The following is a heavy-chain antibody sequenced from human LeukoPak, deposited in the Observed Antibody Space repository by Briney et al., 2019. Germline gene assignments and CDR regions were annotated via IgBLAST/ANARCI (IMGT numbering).Heavy chain of an antibody. D-gene: IGHD6-19*01. CDR3: AKDRSSGFVYGYYMDV. CDR1: GFTFSSYG. Sequence: QPGGSLRLSCAASGFTFSSYGMHWVRQAPGKGLEGVAFIRYDGSNKYYADSVKGRFTISRDNSKNTLYLQMNSLRAEDTAVYYCAKDRSSGFVYGYYMDVWGKGTAVTVSS. CDR2: IRYDGSNK. V-gene: IGHV3-30*02. J-gene: IGHJ6*03.